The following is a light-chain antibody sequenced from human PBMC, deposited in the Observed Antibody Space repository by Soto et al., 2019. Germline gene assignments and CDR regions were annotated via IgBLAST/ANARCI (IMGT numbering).Light chain of an antibody. J-gene: IGLJ2*01. CDR1: SSDVGAYNY. CDR3: SSYTSGNTLV. V-gene: IGLV2-14*01. CDR2: EVS. Sequence: QSALTQPASVSGSPGQSITISCTGTSSDVGAYNYVSWYQQHPGKAPKLMIFEVSDRPSGVSNRFSGSKSGNTASLTISGLQAEDAADYYCSSYTSGNTLVFGGGTKVTVL.